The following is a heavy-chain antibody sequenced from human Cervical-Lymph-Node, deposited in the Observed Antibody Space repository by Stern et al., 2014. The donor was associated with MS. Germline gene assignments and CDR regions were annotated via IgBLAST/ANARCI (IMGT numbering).Heavy chain of an antibody. Sequence: EVQLVESGAEVKKPGESLKISCKGSGYSFTANWIAWVRQMPGKGLEWMWIFYPGDSDTRYSPSFQGQVTISADKSISTAYLQWSSLKASDTAMYYCARDYGDYAFDYWGQGTLVTVSS. J-gene: IGHJ4*02. CDR3: ARDYGDYAFDY. CDR1: GYSFTANW. V-gene: IGHV5-51*01. CDR2: FYPGDSDT. D-gene: IGHD4-17*01.